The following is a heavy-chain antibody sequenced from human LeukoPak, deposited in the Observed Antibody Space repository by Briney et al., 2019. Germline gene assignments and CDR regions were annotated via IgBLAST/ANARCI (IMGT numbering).Heavy chain of an antibody. V-gene: IGHV4-34*01. J-gene: IGHJ5*02. CDR1: GGSFSGYY. D-gene: IGHD5-24*01. Sequence: PPETLSLTCAVYGGSFSGYYWSWIRQPPGKGLEWIGEINHSGSTNYNPSLKSRVTISVDTSKNQFSLKLSSVTAADTAVYYCARGIVEMATIDWFDPWGQGTLVTVSS. CDR2: INHSGST. CDR3: ARGIVEMATIDWFDP.